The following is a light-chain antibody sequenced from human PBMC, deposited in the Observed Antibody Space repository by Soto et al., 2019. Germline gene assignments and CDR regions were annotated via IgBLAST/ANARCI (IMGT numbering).Light chain of an antibody. CDR3: QQYNSYSRT. V-gene: IGKV1-5*01. Sequence: DIQMTQSPPTLSASVGERVTITCRASQSISTWLAWFQQKPGKAPELLMYDASSLERGVPSRFSGSGSGREFTLTISSLQPDDFATYYCQQYNSYSRTFGQGTKV. J-gene: IGKJ1*01. CDR2: DAS. CDR1: QSISTW.